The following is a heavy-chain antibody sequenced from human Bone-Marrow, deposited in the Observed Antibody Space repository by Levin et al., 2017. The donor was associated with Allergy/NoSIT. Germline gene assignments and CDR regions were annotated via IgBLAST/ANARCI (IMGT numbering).Heavy chain of an antibody. CDR3: ARGGASSKYFDL. CDR1: AYSITNAY. CDR2: IHYSGTT. J-gene: IGHJ2*01. V-gene: IGHV4-59*01. D-gene: IGHD6-13*01. Sequence: TSETLSLTCSVSAYSITNAYWSWIRQPPGKGLEWIAWIHYSGTTNYSPSLRSRVTISVDTSKNQFSLNLNSVTAADTAVYYCARGGASSKYFDLWGRGTLVTVSS.